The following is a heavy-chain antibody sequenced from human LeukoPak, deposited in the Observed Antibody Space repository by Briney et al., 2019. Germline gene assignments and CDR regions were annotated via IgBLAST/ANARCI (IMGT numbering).Heavy chain of an antibody. CDR3: ARRGVAIFGVVIIPAHFDY. CDR1: GYSIISGYY. J-gene: IGHJ4*02. CDR2: IYYSGST. D-gene: IGHD3-3*01. Sequence: SETLSLTCTVSGYSIISGYYWGWIRQPPGKGLEWIGSIYYSGSTYYNPSLKSRVTISVDTSKNQFSLKLSSVTAADTAVYYCARRGVAIFGVVIIPAHFDYWGQGTLVTVSS. V-gene: IGHV4-38-2*02.